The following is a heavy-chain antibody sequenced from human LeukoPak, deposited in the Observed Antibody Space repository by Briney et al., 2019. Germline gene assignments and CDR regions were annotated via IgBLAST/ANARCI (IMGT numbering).Heavy chain of an antibody. CDR1: GFTFSTFG. CDR2: FRGDGGST. J-gene: IGHJ4*02. Sequence: GGSLRLSCEVSGFTFSTFGMNWLRQAPGKGLEWVSSFRGDGGSTYYAESVKGRFTISRDNSKNTLYLQMNSLRAEDTAVYYCARVVDHDYGDYYLDYWGQGTLVTVSS. V-gene: IGHV3-23*01. CDR3: ARVVDHDYGDYYLDY. D-gene: IGHD4-17*01.